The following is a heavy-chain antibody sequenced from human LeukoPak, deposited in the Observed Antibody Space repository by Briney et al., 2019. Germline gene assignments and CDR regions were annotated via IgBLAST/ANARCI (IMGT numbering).Heavy chain of an antibody. Sequence: GGSLRLSCAASGFTFSSYSMNWVRQAPGKGLEWVSSISSSSSYIYYAGSVKGRFTISRDNAKNSLYLQMNSLRAEDTAVYYCARGDSSALLYYFDYWGQGTLVTVSS. J-gene: IGHJ4*02. D-gene: IGHD3-22*01. CDR1: GFTFSSYS. CDR2: ISSSSSYI. CDR3: ARGDSSALLYYFDY. V-gene: IGHV3-21*01.